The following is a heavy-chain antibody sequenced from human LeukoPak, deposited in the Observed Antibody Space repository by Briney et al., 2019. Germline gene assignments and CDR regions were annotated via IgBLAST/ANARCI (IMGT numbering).Heavy chain of an antibody. V-gene: IGHV3-23*01. CDR1: GFTFSSYG. Sequence: GGSLRLSCAASGFTFSSYGMHWVRQAPGKGLEWVSAISGSGGSTYYADSVKGRFTISRDNSKNTLYLQMNSLRAEDTAVYYCAKVTSKLTGDPPSFDYWGQGTLVTVSS. CDR3: AKVTSKLTGDPPSFDY. D-gene: IGHD7-27*01. J-gene: IGHJ4*02. CDR2: ISGSGGST.